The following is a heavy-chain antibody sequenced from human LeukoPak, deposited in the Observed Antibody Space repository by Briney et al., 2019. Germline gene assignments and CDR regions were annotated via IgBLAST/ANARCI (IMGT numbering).Heavy chain of an antibody. Sequence: GGSLRLSCAASGFTFSSYEMNWVRQAPGKGLEWVSYISSSGSTIYYADSVKGRFTISRDNAKNSLYLQMNSLRGEDTALYYCAKDTASMTTYGMDVWGQGTTVTVSS. V-gene: IGHV3-48*03. CDR1: GFTFSSYE. CDR2: ISSSGSTI. CDR3: AKDTASMTTYGMDV. D-gene: IGHD4-11*01. J-gene: IGHJ6*02.